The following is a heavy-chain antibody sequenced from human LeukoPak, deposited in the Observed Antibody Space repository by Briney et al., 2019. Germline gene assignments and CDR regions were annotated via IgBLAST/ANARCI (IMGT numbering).Heavy chain of an antibody. V-gene: IGHV3-30*02. CDR3: AKDGRDYFVSGSHYRGVPALDY. D-gene: IGHD3-10*01. Sequence: GGSLRLSCAASGFTFGSYGMHWVRQAPGKGLEWVTFIRSDGSNKYYADSVKGRFTMSRDNSKNTLFLQMNSLRAEDTAVYYCAKDGRDYFVSGSHYRGVPALDYWGQGTLVTVSS. CDR2: IRSDGSNK. CDR1: GFTFGSYG. J-gene: IGHJ4*02.